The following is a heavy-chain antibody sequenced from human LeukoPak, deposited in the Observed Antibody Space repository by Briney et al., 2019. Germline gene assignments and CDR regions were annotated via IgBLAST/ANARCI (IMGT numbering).Heavy chain of an antibody. CDR1: GFTFSNYA. CDR3: ARDSTYYYDSGSSGPHYFDN. J-gene: IGHJ4*02. D-gene: IGHD3-10*01. V-gene: IGHV3-30*01. Sequence: GGSLRLFCAASGFTFSNYAMHWVRQAPGKGLEWVSLISSGGTYEYYADSVKGRFTISRDNSKNTLYLQLNSLRAEDTAVYYCARDSTYYYDSGSSGPHYFDNWGQGTLVTVSS. CDR2: ISSGGTYE.